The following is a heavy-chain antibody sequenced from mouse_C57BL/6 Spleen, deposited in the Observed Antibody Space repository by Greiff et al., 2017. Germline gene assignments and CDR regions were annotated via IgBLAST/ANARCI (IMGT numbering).Heavy chain of an antibody. CDR3: ARRGYGGSFAVGGRGHGASVSAAKARAPFAYV. CDR1: GFTFSDYG. J-gene: IGHJ1*01. V-gene: IGHV5-17*01. D-gene: IGHD1-1*01. Sequence: EVMLVESGGGLVKPGGSLKLSCAASGFTFSDYGMHWVRQAPEKGLEWVAYITSGSSTNYYAETVKGRVTISRDNAKNTLFLQMTSLRSEDPAVYYCARRGYGGSFAVGGRGHGASVSAAKARAPFAYVW. CDR2: ITSGSSTN.